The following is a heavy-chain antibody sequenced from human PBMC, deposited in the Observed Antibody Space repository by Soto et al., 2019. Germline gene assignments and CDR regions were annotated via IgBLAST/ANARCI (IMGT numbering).Heavy chain of an antibody. CDR3: AKEKDRIFDY. J-gene: IGHJ4*02. CDR1: GFTFDDYA. V-gene: IGHV3-43D*04. CDR2: ISWDAGSA. Sequence: EVQLVESGGVVVQPGGSLRLSCAASGFTFDDYAMHWVRQAPGKGLEWVSLISWDAGSAFYADSVRGRFTISRDNSKNSLYLQMNSLRTEDSALYYCAKEKDRIFDYWGRGTPVTVSS.